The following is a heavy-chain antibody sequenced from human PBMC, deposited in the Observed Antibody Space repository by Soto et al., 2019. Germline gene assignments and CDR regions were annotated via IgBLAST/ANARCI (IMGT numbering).Heavy chain of an antibody. CDR1: GITFSGFW. CDR3: ATVFEH. J-gene: IGHJ4*02. CDR2: VDSAGSGT. V-gene: IGHV3-74*01. Sequence: PVGSLRLSCVASGITFSGFWMHWVRQVPGKGLVWVARVDSAGSGTSYADFVKGRFTISRDNAKNTLSLQMDSLRVEDTAVYYCATVFEHWGQGIPVTVSS.